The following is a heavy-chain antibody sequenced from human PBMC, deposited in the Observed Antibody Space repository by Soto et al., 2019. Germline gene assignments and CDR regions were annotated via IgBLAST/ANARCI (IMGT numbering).Heavy chain of an antibody. CDR1: GYTFTGYY. CDR2: INPNSGGT. V-gene: IGHV1-2*04. Sequence: ASVKVSCKASGYTFTGYYMHWVRQAPGQGIERMGWINPNSGGTNYAQKFQGWVTMTRDTSISTAYMELSRLRSDDSAVYYCASCSGGSCSYFDYWGQGTLVTVSS. J-gene: IGHJ4*02. CDR3: ASCSGGSCSYFDY. D-gene: IGHD2-15*01.